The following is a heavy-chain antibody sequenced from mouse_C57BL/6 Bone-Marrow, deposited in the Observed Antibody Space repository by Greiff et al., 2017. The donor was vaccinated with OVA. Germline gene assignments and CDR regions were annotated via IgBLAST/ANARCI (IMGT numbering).Heavy chain of an antibody. CDR2: ISYDGSN. CDR1: GYSITSGYY. Sequence: ESGPGLVKPSQSLSLTCSVTGYSITSGYYWNWIRQFPGNKLEWMGYISYDGSNNYNPSLKNRISITRDTSKNQFFLKLNSVTTEDTATYYCASRAYYGSSYYWGQGTTLTVSS. J-gene: IGHJ2*01. CDR3: ASRAYYGSSYY. V-gene: IGHV3-6*01. D-gene: IGHD1-1*01.